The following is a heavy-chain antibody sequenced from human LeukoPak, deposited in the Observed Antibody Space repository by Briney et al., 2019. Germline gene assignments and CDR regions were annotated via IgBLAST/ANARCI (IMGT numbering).Heavy chain of an antibody. D-gene: IGHD3-10*01. V-gene: IGHV3-48*04. CDR3: AKDGTVRGVISSTFDY. CDR2: ISSTSKTI. CDR1: GFTFNTYS. J-gene: IGHJ4*02. Sequence: GGSLRLSCAASGFTFNTYSMNWVRQAPGKGLEWISYISSTSKTIYYTESVKGRFTISRDNAKNSLYLQMNSLRAEDTALYYCAKDGTVRGVISSTFDYWGQGTLVTVSS.